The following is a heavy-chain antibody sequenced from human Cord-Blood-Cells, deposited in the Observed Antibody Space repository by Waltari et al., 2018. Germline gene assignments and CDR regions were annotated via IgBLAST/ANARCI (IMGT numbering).Heavy chain of an antibody. D-gene: IGHD6-13*01. V-gene: IGHV3-7*01. Sequence: EVQLVESGGGLVQPGGSLRLSCAASEFTFSSYWMSWVRQAPGKGLEWVANIKQDGSEKYYVDSVKGRFTISRDNAKNSLYLQMNSLRAEDTAVYYCAREGGIAAAGDYWGQGTLVTVSS. CDR3: AREGGIAAAGDY. CDR2: IKQDGSEK. CDR1: EFTFSSYW. J-gene: IGHJ4*02.